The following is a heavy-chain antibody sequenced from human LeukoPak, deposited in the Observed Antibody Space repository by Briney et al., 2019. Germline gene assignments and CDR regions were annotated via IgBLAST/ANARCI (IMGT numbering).Heavy chain of an antibody. V-gene: IGHV4-4*02. CDR3: ARSSGYSYALRFDP. D-gene: IGHD5-18*01. CDR2: IYHSGST. J-gene: IGHJ5*02. Sequence: SETLSLTCAVSGGSISSSNWWSWVRQPPGKGLEWIGEIYHSGSTNYNPSLKSRVTISVDKSKNQFSLKLSSVTAADTAVYYCARSSGYSYALRFDPWGQGTLVTVSS. CDR1: GGSISSSNW.